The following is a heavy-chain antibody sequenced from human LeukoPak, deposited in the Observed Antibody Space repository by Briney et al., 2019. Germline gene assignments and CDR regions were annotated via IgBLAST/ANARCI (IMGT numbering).Heavy chain of an antibody. D-gene: IGHD6-19*01. Sequence: PGGSLRLSCAASGFIFTNYAMAWVRQTPGKGLEWVSAISGGGLRTNYADSARGRFTISRDNSKNTVDLQMDSLRAEDTAIYYCARGWMVKYYFDYWGQGTLVTVSS. V-gene: IGHV3-23*01. CDR1: GFIFTNYA. CDR2: ISGGGLRT. CDR3: ARGWMVKYYFDY. J-gene: IGHJ4*02.